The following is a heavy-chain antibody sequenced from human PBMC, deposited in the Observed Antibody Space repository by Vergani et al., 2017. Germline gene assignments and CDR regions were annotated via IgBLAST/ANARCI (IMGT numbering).Heavy chain of an antibody. Sequence: QVQLEESGGGVVQPGRSLRLPCAGSGFTLSSHAMHWVRQAPGKGLEWVAFIWYDGSKEYYADSVKGRFTISRDNSKNTLYLQMNNLRAADTAVYYCARSGYCAHGVCYMTYYYYMDVWGKGTAVTVSS. CDR1: GFTLSSHA. V-gene: IGHV3-33*01. CDR3: ARSGYCAHGVCYMTYYYYMDV. J-gene: IGHJ6*03. CDR2: IWYDGSKE. D-gene: IGHD2-8*01.